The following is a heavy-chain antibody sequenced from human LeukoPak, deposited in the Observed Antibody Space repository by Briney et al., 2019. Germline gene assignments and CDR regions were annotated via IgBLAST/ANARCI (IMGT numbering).Heavy chain of an antibody. CDR2: ITSSSSYI. CDR1: GFTFSTYN. D-gene: IGHD6-13*01. V-gene: IGHV3-21*01. CDR3: ARDGYSSSWYSIYYYYMDV. J-gene: IGHJ6*03. Sequence: GGSLRLSCAASGFTFSTYNMNWVRQAPGKGLEWVSSITSSSSYIYYADSVKGRFTISRDNAKNSLYLQMNSLRAEDTAVYYCARDGYSSSWYSIYYYYMDVWDKGTTVTVSS.